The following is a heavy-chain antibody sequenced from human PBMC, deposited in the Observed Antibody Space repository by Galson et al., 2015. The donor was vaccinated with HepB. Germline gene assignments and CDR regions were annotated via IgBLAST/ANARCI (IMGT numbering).Heavy chain of an antibody. V-gene: IGHV3-30-3*01. CDR1: GFTFSSYA. CDR2: ISYDGSNK. J-gene: IGHJ4*02. CDR3: ARDRYSSTHFDY. D-gene: IGHD6-13*01. Sequence: SLRLSCAASGFTFSSYAMHWVRQAPGKGLEWVAVISYDGSNKYYADSVEGRFTISRDNSKNTLYLQMNSLRAEDTAVYYCARDRYSSTHFDYWGQGTLVTVSS.